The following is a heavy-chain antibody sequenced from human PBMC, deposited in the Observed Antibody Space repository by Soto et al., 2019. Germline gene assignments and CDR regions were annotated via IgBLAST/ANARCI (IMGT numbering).Heavy chain of an antibody. V-gene: IGHV3-21*01. CDR1: VFTFISYS. D-gene: IGHD2-2*01. CDR2: ISSSSSYI. CDR3: ALRMPIDY. Sequence: GGSLRLSCASSVFTFISYSMNWVRQAPGKGLEWVSSISSSSSYIYYADSVKGRFTISRDNAKNSLYLQMNSLRAEDTAVYYCALRMPIDYWGQGTLVTVSS. J-gene: IGHJ4*02.